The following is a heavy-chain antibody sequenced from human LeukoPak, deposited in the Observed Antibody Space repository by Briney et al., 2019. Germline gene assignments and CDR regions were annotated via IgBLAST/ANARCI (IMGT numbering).Heavy chain of an antibody. CDR3: SRDDGPFGGVRFDH. CDR2: ISAINGNT. V-gene: IGHV1-18*01. Sequence: VASVKVSCKASGYTFTAYGTSWVRQAPGQGLEWMGWISAINGNTNYAQKVQGRVTMTRDTSTSTAYMELRSLRYDDTAVYYCSRDDGPFGGVRFDHWGQGTLVTVSS. CDR1: GYTFTAYG. D-gene: IGHD3-16*01. J-gene: IGHJ4*02.